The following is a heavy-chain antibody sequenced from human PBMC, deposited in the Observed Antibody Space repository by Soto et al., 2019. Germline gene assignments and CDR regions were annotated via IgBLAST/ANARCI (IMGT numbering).Heavy chain of an antibody. CDR2: IYHSGST. CDR1: GGSISSGGYS. J-gene: IGHJ5*02. D-gene: IGHD2-2*01. V-gene: IGHV4-30-2*01. Sequence: SETLSLTCAVSGGSISSGGYSWSWIRQPPGKGLEWIGYIYHSGSTYYNPSLKSRVTISVDRSRNQFSLKLSSVTAADTAVYYCARVPDLWGQGTLVTVSS. CDR3: ARVPDL.